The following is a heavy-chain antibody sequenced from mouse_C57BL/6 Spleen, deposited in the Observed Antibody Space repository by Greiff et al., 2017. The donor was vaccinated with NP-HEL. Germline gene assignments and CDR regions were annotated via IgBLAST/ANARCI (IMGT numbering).Heavy chain of an antibody. D-gene: IGHD3-2*02. CDR2: IYPGDGDT. J-gene: IGHJ4*01. CDR1: GYAFSSSW. CDR3: ARRAQAWDYARDY. Sequence: QVQLQQSGPELVKPGASVKISCKASGYAFSSSWMNWVKQRPGKGLEWIGRIYPGDGDTNYNGKFKGKATLTADKSSSTAYMQLSSLTAEDSAVCFCARRAQAWDYARDYWGQGTSVTVSS. V-gene: IGHV1-82*01.